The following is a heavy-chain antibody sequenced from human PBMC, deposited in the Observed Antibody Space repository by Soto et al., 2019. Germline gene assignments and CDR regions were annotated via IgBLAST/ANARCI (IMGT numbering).Heavy chain of an antibody. CDR2: IIPILGIA. V-gene: IGHV1-69*02. D-gene: IGHD2-2*01. Sequence: RASVKVSCKASGGTFSSYTISWVRQAPGQGLEWMGRIIPILGIANYAQKFQGRVTITADKSTSTAYMELSSLRSEGTAVYYCATYSLVPAAMTFDYWGQGTLVTVSS. CDR3: ATYSLVPAAMTFDY. CDR1: GGTFSSYT. J-gene: IGHJ4*02.